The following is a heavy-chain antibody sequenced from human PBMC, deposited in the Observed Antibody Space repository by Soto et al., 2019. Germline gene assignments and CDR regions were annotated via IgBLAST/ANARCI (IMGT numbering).Heavy chain of an antibody. Sequence: SVKVSCKASGGTFSSYAISWVRQAPGQGLEWMGGIIPIFGTANYAQKFQGRVTITADESTSTAYMELSSLGSEDTAVYYCAREDSCSGGSCYPGDYYYYGMDVWGQGTTVTVSS. CDR3: AREDSCSGGSCYPGDYYYYGMDV. J-gene: IGHJ6*02. CDR1: GGTFSSYA. V-gene: IGHV1-69*13. D-gene: IGHD2-15*01. CDR2: IIPIFGTA.